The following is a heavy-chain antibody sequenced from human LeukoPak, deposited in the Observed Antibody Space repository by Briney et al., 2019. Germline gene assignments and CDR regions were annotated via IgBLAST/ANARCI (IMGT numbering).Heavy chain of an antibody. J-gene: IGHJ6*02. CDR2: ISAGSEDS. Sequence: GGSLRLSCTASGFTFGGYAMSWVRQAPGKGLEWVSSISAGSEDSYYADSVKGRFTISRDNSKSTLYLQMDSLRADDTAVYYCARTIAQYSNTWLYYYYGLDVWGQGTTVTVSS. D-gene: IGHD1-7*01. CDR3: ARTIAQYSNTWLYYYYGLDV. CDR1: GFTFGGYA. V-gene: IGHV3-23*01.